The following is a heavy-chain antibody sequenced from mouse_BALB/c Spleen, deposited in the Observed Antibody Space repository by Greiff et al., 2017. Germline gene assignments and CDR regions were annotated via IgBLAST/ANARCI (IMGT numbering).Heavy chain of an antibody. CDR1: GFTFSSYT. D-gene: IGHD2-14*01. J-gene: IGHJ3*01. CDR2: ISNGGGST. CDR3: ARGEVLAY. Sequence: EVKVVESGGGLVQPGGSLKLSCAASGFTFSSYTMSWVRQTPEKRLEWVAYISNGGGSTYYPDTVKGRFTISRDNAKNTLYLQMSSLKSEDTAMYYCARGEVLAYWGQGSLGTVSA. V-gene: IGHV5-12-2*01.